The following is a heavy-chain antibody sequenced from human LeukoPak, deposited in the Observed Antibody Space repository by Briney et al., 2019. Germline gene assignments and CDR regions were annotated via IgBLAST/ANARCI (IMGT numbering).Heavy chain of an antibody. CDR1: GFTFSSYA. V-gene: IGHV3-48*01. D-gene: IGHD4-23*01. CDR3: ARPDYGGNSGEYYYYGMDV. J-gene: IGHJ6*02. CDR2: ISSSSSTI. Sequence: GGSLRLSCAASGFTFSSYAMSWVRQAPGKGLEWVSYISSSSSTIYYADSVKGRFTNSRDNAKNSLFLQMNSLRAEDTAVYYCARPDYGGNSGEYYYYGMDVWGQGTTVTVSS.